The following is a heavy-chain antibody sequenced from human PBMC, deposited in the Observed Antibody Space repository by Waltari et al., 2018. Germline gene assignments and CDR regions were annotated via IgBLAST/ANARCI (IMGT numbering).Heavy chain of an antibody. Sequence: EVQLLESGGGLVQPGGSLKLSCAASGFTLGYFWMHWVRQAPGKGLVWVSRINDDGSVTNYADSVKGRFTMSRDNAQNTLYLQMDSLRAEDTAVYYCSRDDRGYQSFDYWGQGTLVTVSS. CDR2: INDDGSVT. V-gene: IGHV3-74*01. CDR3: SRDDRGYQSFDY. CDR1: GFTLGYFW. J-gene: IGHJ4*02. D-gene: IGHD3-10*01.